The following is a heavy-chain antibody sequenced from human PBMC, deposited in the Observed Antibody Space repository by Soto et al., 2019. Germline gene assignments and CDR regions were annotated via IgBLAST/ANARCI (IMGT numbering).Heavy chain of an antibody. D-gene: IGHD2-2*01. Sequence: PGGSLRLSCAAAGFTFRTYGIHWGRQAPGKGLEWVEVIWHDGSNKYYADSVKGRFTISRDNSKNTLYLQMNSLRAEDTAAYYCARGPAPMPLIDYWGQGTMVTV. CDR3: ARGPAPMPLIDY. V-gene: IGHV3-33*01. CDR1: GFTFRTYG. CDR2: IWHDGSNK. J-gene: IGHJ4*02.